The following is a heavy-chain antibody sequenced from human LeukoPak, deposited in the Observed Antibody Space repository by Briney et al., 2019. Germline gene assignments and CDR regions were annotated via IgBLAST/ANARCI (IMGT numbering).Heavy chain of an antibody. V-gene: IGHV3-64*01. J-gene: IGHJ4*02. Sequence: GGSLRLSCAASGFTFSNYAMHWVRQAPGKGLEYVSAITSNGGSTYYASSVKGRFTISRDNSKNTLYLQMNSLRAEDTAVYYCARETVRGVFDYWGQGTLVTVSS. CDR1: GFTFSNYA. CDR3: ARETVRGVFDY. CDR2: ITSNGGST. D-gene: IGHD3-10*01.